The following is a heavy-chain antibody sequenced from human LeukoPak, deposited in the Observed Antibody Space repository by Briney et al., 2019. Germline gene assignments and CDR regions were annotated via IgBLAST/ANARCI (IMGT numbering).Heavy chain of an antibody. J-gene: IGHJ4*02. CDR2: INPNSGGT. CDR1: GYTFTGYY. Sequence: GASVKVSCKASGYTFTGYYMHWVRQAPGQGLEWMGWINPNSGGTNYAQKFRGRVTMTRDTSISTAYMELSRLRSDDTAVYYCARDYDSSGYPTYYDYWGQGTLVTVSS. D-gene: IGHD3-22*01. V-gene: IGHV1-2*02. CDR3: ARDYDSSGYPTYYDY.